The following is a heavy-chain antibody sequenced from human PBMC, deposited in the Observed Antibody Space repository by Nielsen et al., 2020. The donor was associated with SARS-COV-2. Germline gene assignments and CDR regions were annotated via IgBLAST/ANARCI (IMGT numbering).Heavy chain of an antibody. V-gene: IGHV3-21*01. D-gene: IGHD3-9*01. CDR1: GFTFSSYS. CDR2: ISSSSSYI. Sequence: GESLKISCAASGFTFSSYSMNWVRQAPGKGLEWVSSISSSSSYIYYADSVKGRFTISRDNAKNSLYLQMNSLRAEDTAVYYCARVAQKYYDILTGNPAIDYWGQGTLVTVSS. CDR3: ARVAQKYYDILTGNPAIDY. J-gene: IGHJ4*02.